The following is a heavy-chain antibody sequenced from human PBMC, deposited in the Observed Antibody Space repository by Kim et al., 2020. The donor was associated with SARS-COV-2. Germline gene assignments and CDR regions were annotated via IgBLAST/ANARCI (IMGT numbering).Heavy chain of an antibody. D-gene: IGHD1-26*01. Sequence: SKGKADSVKGRFTISRDNAKNYMYLKMNSLRAEDTALYYCATWDSTWFDPWGQGTLVTVSS. CDR2: SK. J-gene: IGHJ5*02. V-gene: IGHV3-9*01. CDR3: ATWDSTWFDP.